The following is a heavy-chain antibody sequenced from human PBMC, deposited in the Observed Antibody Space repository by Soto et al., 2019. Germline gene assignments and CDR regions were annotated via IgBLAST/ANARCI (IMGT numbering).Heavy chain of an antibody. D-gene: IGHD6-19*01. J-gene: IGHJ4*02. V-gene: IGHV3-23*01. CDR3: AKDVESGWYEAFDY. Sequence: GGSLRLSCTASGFAFSQYGMSWVRQAPGKGLEWVSSIRSFDYRTNYADSVKGRLTISRDNSKSTLSLQMNSLRAEDTAVYYCAKDVESGWYEAFDYWGPGTLVTVSS. CDR2: IRSFDYRT. CDR1: GFAFSQYG.